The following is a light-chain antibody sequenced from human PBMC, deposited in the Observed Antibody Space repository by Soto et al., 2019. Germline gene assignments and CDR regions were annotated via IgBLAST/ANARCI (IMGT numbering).Light chain of an antibody. Sequence: QSVLTQPASVSGSPGQSITISCTGTSSDVGSYNYVSWYQLHPGKAPKLMIYEVSNRPSGVSNRFSGSKSGDTASLTISGLQAEDEADYYCSSYTTRTNLYVFGTGTKV. CDR2: EVS. V-gene: IGLV2-14*01. CDR3: SSYTTRTNLYV. J-gene: IGLJ1*01. CDR1: SSDVGSYNY.